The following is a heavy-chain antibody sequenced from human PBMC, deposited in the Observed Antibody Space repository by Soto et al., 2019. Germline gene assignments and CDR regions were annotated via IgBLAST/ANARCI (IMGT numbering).Heavy chain of an antibody. CDR2: IIGSDGKT. CDR1: GFSIGSFA. D-gene: IGHD3-3*01. CDR3: AKWSYLDY. Sequence: DVRLAESGGGLVQPGGSLRLSCTTSGFSIGSFAMNWVRHDPGKGLEGVATIIGSDGKTYYADSVKGRFSISRNTSMNTLYLQINSMRADDKAIYYCAKWSYLDYWGQGTRVTVSS. J-gene: IGHJ4*02. V-gene: IGHV3-23*04.